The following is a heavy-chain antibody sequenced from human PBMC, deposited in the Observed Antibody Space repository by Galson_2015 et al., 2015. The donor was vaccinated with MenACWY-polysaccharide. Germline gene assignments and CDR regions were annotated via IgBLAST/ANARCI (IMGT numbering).Heavy chain of an antibody. CDR3: ARDPKQKATTVTTGRFDY. CDR1: GYTFNTYA. D-gene: IGHD4-17*01. J-gene: IGHJ4*02. Sequence: SVKVSCKASGYTFNTYAMNWVRQAPGQGLEWVGGINTNTGNPTYAQGFTGRFVFSLDASVSTAYLQISSLKAEDTAVYYCARDPKQKATTVTTGRFDYWGRGTLDTVSS. CDR2: INTNTGNP. V-gene: IGHV7-4-1*02.